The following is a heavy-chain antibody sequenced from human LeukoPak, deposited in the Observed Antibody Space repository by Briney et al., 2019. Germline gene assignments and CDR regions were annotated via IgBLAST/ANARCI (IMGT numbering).Heavy chain of an antibody. Sequence: SETLSLTCTVSAGSFISSSHHWGWIRQSPGKGLEWIGSVYYGRTTYYNPSLDGRVTVSLDTSANQFSLQLNSVTAADTAVYYCVRHDGRGGATMGAFDSWGQGSLVTVSS. CDR1: AGSFISSSHH. D-gene: IGHD5-12*01. V-gene: IGHV4-39*01. CDR2: VYYGRTT. CDR3: VRHDGRGGATMGAFDS. J-gene: IGHJ5*01.